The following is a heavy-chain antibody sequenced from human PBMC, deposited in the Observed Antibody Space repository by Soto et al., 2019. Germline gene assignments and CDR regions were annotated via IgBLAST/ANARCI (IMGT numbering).Heavy chain of an antibody. J-gene: IGHJ6*03. Sequence: ASVKVSCKASGYTFTSYAMHWVRQAPGQRLEWMGWINAGNGNTKYSQKFQGRVTITRDTSASTAYMELSSLRSEDTAVYHCARDLMEPTTHYYYYFMDVWGKGTTVTVSS. D-gene: IGHD5-12*01. CDR3: ARDLMEPTTHYYYYFMDV. CDR2: INAGNGNT. CDR1: GYTFTSYA. V-gene: IGHV1-3*01.